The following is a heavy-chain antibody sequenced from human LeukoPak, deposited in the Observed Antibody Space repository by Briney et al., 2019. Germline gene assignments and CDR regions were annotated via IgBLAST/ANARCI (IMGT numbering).Heavy chain of an antibody. J-gene: IGHJ3*02. D-gene: IGHD3-10*02. CDR1: GYTFTSYY. V-gene: IGHV1-46*01. Sequence: GASVKVSCKASGYTFTSYYMHWVRQAPGQGLEWMGIINPSGGSTSYAQKFQGRVTMTRDMSTSTVYMELSSLRSEDTAVYYCAILMLYDAFDIWGQGTMVTVSS. CDR3: AILMLYDAFDI. CDR2: INPSGGST.